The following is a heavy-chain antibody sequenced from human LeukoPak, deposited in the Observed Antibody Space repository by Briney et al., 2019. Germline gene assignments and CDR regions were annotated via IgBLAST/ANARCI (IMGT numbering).Heavy chain of an antibody. D-gene: IGHD5-12*01. CDR2: INQDASAR. CDR1: GFTFTSYW. V-gene: IGHV3-7*01. Sequence: GGSLRLSCASSGFTFTSYWMTWVRQAPGKGLEWVANINQDASARYCVDSVKGRLTISRDNAKKSLSLQMNSLMPEDTAVYYCARVRLGYKYAEDAFDFWGHGTMVTVSS. J-gene: IGHJ3*01. CDR3: ARVRLGYKYAEDAFDF.